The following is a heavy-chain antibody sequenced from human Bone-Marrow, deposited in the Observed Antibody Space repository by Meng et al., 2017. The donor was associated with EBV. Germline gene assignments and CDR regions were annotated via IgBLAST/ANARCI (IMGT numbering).Heavy chain of an antibody. V-gene: IGHV1-2*04. CDR3: ASDSKQGFDY. J-gene: IGHJ4*02. CDR2: INPNSGGT. CDR1: GYTFTGYY. D-gene: IGHD6-13*01. Sequence: AQLGKAGDGVKNPWAYVKVSCKAIGYTFTGYYMHWVRQAPGQGLEWMGWINPNSGGTNYAQKFQGWVTMTRDTSISTAYMELSRLRSDDTAVYYCASDSKQGFDYWGQGTLVTVSS.